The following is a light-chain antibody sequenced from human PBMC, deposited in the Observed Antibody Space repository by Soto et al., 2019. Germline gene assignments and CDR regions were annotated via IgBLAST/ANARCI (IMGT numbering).Light chain of an antibody. V-gene: IGKV1-5*01. Sequence: DIQMTQSPSTLSASVGDRVTITCRASQSISSGLAWYQQKTGKAPKLLIYDASGLESGVPSRFSGSGSGTEFTLTISSLQPDDFATSYCQRYNSYPWTFGQGTKVEIK. J-gene: IGKJ1*01. CDR3: QRYNSYPWT. CDR2: DAS. CDR1: QSISSG.